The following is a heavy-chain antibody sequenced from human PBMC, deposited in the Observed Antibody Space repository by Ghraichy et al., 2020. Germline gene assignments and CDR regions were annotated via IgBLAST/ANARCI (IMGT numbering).Heavy chain of an antibody. J-gene: IGHJ1*01. V-gene: IGHV3-48*01. CDR1: GFTFSSYS. D-gene: IGHD4-17*01. CDR3: ARDGITDGDYADFAEYFQH. Sequence: GGSLRLSCAASGFTFSSYSMNWVRQAPGKGLEWVSYISSSSSTIYYADSVKGRFTISRDNAKNSLYLQMNSLRAEDTAVYYCARDGITDGDYADFAEYFQHWGQGTLVTVSS. CDR2: ISSSSSTI.